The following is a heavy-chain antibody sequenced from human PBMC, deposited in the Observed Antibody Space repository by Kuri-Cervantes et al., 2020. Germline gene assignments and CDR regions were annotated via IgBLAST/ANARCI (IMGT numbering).Heavy chain of an antibody. CDR3: ARSELDSGSPYYYYYGMDV. D-gene: IGHD1-26*01. J-gene: IGHJ6*02. CDR2: INVDGSST. CDR1: GFTFSNYW. V-gene: IGHV3-74*01. Sequence: GESLKISCAASGFTFSNYWMHWVRQPPGKGLVWVSRINVDGSSTSYADSVKGRFTISRDNAKNSLYLQMNSLRDEDTAVYYCARSELDSGSPYYYYYGMDVWGQGTTVTVSS.